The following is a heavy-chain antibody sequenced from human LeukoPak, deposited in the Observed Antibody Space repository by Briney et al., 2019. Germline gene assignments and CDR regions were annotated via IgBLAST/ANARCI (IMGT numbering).Heavy chain of an antibody. CDR3: GGSGGSSLGYAADY. V-gene: IGHV1-24*01. CDR1: GYTLTELS. CDR2: FDPEDGET. J-gene: IGHJ4*02. Sequence: GASVKVSCKVSGYTLTELSMHWVRQAPGKGLEWMGGFDPEDGETIYAQKFQGRVTITADKSTSTAYMELSSLRSEDTAVYYCGGSGGSSLGYAADYWGQGTLVTVSS. D-gene: IGHD2-15*01.